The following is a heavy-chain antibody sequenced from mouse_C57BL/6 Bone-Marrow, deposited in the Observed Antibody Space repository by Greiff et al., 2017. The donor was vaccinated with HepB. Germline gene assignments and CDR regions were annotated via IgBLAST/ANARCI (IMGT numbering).Heavy chain of an antibody. D-gene: IGHD1-1*01. CDR1: GYTFTSYW. Sequence: QVHVKQPGAELVMPGASVKLSCKASGYTFTSYWMHWVKQRPGQGLEWIGEIDPSDSYTNYNQKFKGKSTLTVDKSSSTAYMQLSSLTSEDSAVYYCARDRYGSSLTGAMDYWGQGTSVTVSS. CDR3: ARDRYGSSLTGAMDY. V-gene: IGHV1-69*01. CDR2: IDPSDSYT. J-gene: IGHJ4*01.